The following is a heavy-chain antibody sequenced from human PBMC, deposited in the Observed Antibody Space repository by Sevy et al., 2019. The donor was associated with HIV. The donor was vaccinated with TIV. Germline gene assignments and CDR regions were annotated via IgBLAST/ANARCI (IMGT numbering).Heavy chain of an antibody. D-gene: IGHD4-4*01. CDR3: AKDEGAVTTFCVFYYYGMDV. V-gene: IGHV3-30*18. Sequence: GGSLRLSCAASGFIFRSNGMHWVRQAPGKGLEWVAVISYDGGYMYYEDSVKGRFTISRDNSKNTMYLQMNSLRAEDTAVYYCAKDEGAVTTFCVFYYYGMDVWGQGTTVTVSS. CDR1: GFIFRSNG. J-gene: IGHJ6*02. CDR2: ISYDGGYM.